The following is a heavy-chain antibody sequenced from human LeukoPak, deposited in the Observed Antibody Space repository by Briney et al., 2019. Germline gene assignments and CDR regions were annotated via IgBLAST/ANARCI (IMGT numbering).Heavy chain of an antibody. CDR2: IKPEGSEK. V-gene: IGHV3-7*01. CDR3: TRNRGLDV. J-gene: IGHJ6*02. Sequence: HPGGSRRLSCAASGFTFSIVWMRWVRQAPGKGREWVANIKPEGSEKNYVVSVKGRFTNSRDNAKNSLYLQMNSLRAEDTAVYYCTRNRGLDVWRQETTVTVSS. D-gene: IGHD6-25*01. CDR1: GFTFSIVW.